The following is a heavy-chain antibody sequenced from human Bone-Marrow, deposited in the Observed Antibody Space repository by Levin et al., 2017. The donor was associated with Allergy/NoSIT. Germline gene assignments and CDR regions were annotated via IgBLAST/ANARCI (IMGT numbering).Heavy chain of an antibody. CDR3: AGSPTVAVAAEYLQH. CDR2: LIPISGPA. V-gene: IGHV1-69*06. CDR1: GVSFSSYF. Sequence: GASVKVSCKASGVSFSSYFGISWVRQAPGQGLEWLGGLIPISGPANYAQKFQGRVTITAEKSTTTAYMELISLTSDDTAVYYCAGSPTVAVAAEYLQHWGQGTQVSVSS. J-gene: IGHJ1*01. D-gene: IGHD6-19*01.